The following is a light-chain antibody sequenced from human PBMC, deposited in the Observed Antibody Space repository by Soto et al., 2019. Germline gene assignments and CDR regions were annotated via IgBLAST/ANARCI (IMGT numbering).Light chain of an antibody. Sequence: QSVLTQPPSVSGAPGQRVTISCTGSSSNIGAGYDVHWYQQLPGTAPKLLIYGNSNRPSGVPDRFSGSKSGTSASLPITGLQAADEADYFCSSFTSSMTKVFGSGTKVTVL. CDR2: GNS. J-gene: IGLJ1*01. CDR3: SSFTSSMTKV. V-gene: IGLV1-40*01. CDR1: SSNIGAGYD.